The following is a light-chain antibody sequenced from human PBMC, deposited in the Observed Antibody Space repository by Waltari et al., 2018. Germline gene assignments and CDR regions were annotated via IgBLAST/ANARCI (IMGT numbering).Light chain of an antibody. CDR1: HSLLYYSNNKNY. CDR3: HQYFAPPYT. J-gene: IGKJ2*01. V-gene: IGKV4-1*01. CDR2: WAF. Sequence: DIVMTQSPDSLTVSLVERATINCKSSHSLLYYSNNKNYISWYQQKPGQAPKLLIYWAFTRDSGVPDRFSGSGSETDFTLTISSLQAEDVAVYHCHQYFAPPYTFGRGTKLEIK.